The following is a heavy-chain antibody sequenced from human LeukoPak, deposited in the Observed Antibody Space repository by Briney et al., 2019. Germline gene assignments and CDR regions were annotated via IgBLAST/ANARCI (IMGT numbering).Heavy chain of an antibody. J-gene: IGHJ6*03. Sequence: SETLSLTCTVSGGSLSSYYWSWIRQPPGKGLEWIGSIYHSGSTYYNLSLKSRVTISVDTSKNQFSLKLSSVTAADTAVYYCARLRSITMVRGVRRYYYMDVWGKGTTVTISS. CDR1: GGSLSSYY. V-gene: IGHV4-59*04. CDR2: IYHSGST. D-gene: IGHD3-10*01. CDR3: ARLRSITMVRGVRRYYYMDV.